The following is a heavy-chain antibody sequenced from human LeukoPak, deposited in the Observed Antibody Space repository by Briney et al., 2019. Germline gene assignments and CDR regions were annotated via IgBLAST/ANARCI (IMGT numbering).Heavy chain of an antibody. D-gene: IGHD6-19*01. J-gene: IGHJ4*02. CDR1: GFSFSTYS. V-gene: IGHV3-21*06. CDR3: ARWYSSGWYSDY. Sequence: GGSLRLSCAASGFSFSTYSMVWVRQAPGKGLEWVSSVSGTSEYIYYADSVRGRFTISRDNAKNTVYLQMNSLRAEDTAVYYCARWYSSGWYSDYWGQGTLVTVSS. CDR2: VSGTSEYI.